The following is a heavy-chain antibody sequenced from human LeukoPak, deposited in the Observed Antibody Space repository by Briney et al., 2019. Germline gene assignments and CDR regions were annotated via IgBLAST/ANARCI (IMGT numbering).Heavy chain of an antibody. D-gene: IGHD6-19*01. CDR3: ARGGYSSGWHNWFDP. Sequence: SETLSLTCAVSGGSISSGGYSWSWIRQPPGKGLEWIGYIYHSGSTYYNPSLKSRVTISVDTSKNQFSLKLSSVTAADTAVYYCARGGYSSGWHNWFDPWGQGTLSPSPQ. CDR1: GGSISSGGYS. V-gene: IGHV4-30-2*01. J-gene: IGHJ5*02. CDR2: IYHSGST.